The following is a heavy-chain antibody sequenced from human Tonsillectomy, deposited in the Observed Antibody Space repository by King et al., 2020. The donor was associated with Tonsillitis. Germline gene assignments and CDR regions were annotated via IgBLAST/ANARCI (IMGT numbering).Heavy chain of an antibody. CDR1: GFTFSSYG. CDR3: AKDGAVAGKTCDY. J-gene: IGHJ4*02. V-gene: IGHV3-30*18. Sequence: VQLVESGGGVVQPGRSLRLSCAASGFTFSSYGMHWVRQAPGKGLEWVAVISYDGSNKYYADSVKGRFTISRDNSKNTLYLQMNSLRAEDTAVYYCAKDGAVAGKTCDYWGQGTLVTVSS. CDR2: ISYDGSNK. D-gene: IGHD6-19*01.